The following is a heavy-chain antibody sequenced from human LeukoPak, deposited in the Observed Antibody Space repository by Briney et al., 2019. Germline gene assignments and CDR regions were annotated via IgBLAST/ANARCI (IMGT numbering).Heavy chain of an antibody. CDR1: GYTFTSYD. Sequence: ASVKVSCKASGYTFTSYDINWVRQATGQGLEWMGWMNPNSGNTGYAQKFQGRVTMTRNTSISTAYMELSGLRSEDTAVYYCARGQIPSRVYAISGWFDPWGQGTLVTVSS. CDR2: MNPNSGNT. V-gene: IGHV1-8*01. CDR3: ARGQIPSRVYAISGWFDP. J-gene: IGHJ5*02. D-gene: IGHD2-8*01.